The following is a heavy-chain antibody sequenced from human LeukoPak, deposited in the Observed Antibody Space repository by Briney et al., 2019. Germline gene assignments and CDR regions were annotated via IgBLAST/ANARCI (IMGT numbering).Heavy chain of an antibody. CDR3: AKDRRQLANFDY. D-gene: IGHD6-13*01. Sequence: GGSLRLSCVASGFTFSSYGMSWVRQAPGKGLEWVSGFGGGGGPTYYADSVKGRFTISRDNSLYLQTNSLRADDTAVYYCAKDRRQLANFDYWGQGTLVTVSS. CDR1: GFTFSSYG. J-gene: IGHJ4*02. V-gene: IGHV3-23*01. CDR2: FGGGGGPT.